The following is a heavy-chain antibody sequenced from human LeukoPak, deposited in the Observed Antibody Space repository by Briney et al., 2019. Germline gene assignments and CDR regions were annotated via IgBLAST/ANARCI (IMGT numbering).Heavy chain of an antibody. CDR2: INPNSGGT. D-gene: IGHD3-22*01. V-gene: IGHV1-2*02. CDR3: ARVLGLGRITMIAYHYYYMDV. CDR1: GYTFTGYY. J-gene: IGHJ6*03. Sequence: ASVKVSCKASGYTFTGYYMHWVRQAPGQGLEWMGWINPNSGGTNYAQKLQGRVTMTTDTSTSTAYMELRSLRSDDTAVYYCARVLGLGRITMIAYHYYYMDVWGKGTTVTISS.